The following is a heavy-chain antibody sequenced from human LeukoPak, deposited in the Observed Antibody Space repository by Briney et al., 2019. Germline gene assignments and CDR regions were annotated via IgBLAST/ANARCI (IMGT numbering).Heavy chain of an antibody. Sequence: ASVKVSCKASGYTFTGYYMHWVRQAPGQGLEWMGRINPNSGGTNYAQKFQGRVTMTRDTSNSTAYMELGRLRSDDTAVYYCAVTYYYDSSGYIDFDYWGQGTLVTVSS. V-gene: IGHV1-2*06. D-gene: IGHD3-22*01. J-gene: IGHJ4*02. CDR3: AVTYYYDSSGYIDFDY. CDR2: INPNSGGT. CDR1: GYTFTGYY.